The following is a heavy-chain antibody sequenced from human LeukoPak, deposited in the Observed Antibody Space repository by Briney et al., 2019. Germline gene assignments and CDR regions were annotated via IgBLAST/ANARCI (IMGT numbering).Heavy chain of an antibody. D-gene: IGHD2-2*01. Sequence: ASVKVSCKASGYTFTGYYMYWVRQAPGQGLEWMGWINPYSGDTNYAQKFQGRVTMTRDTSISTAYMELSRLRSDDTAVYYCARARGDIVVVPAAIWFDPWGQGTLVTVSS. V-gene: IGHV1-2*02. CDR2: INPYSGDT. CDR1: GYTFTGYY. CDR3: ARARGDIVVVPAAIWFDP. J-gene: IGHJ5*02.